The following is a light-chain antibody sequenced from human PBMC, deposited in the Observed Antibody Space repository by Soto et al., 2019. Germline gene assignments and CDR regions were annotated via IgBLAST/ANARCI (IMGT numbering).Light chain of an antibody. Sequence: QSALTQPPSPSGSPGQSVAISCTGTASDIGGYTFVSWYQQHPGKAPKLLIYDVNKRPSGVPDRFSGSKSGNTASLTVSGLQAEDEADYYCSAHGGTNPYVFGTGTKLTVL. CDR1: ASDIGGYTF. V-gene: IGLV2-8*01. CDR3: SAHGGTNPYV. CDR2: DVN. J-gene: IGLJ1*01.